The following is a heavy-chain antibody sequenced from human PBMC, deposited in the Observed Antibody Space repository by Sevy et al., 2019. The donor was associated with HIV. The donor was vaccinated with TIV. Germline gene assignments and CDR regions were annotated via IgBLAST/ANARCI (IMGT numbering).Heavy chain of an antibody. Sequence: GGSLRLSCAASGFAFRTYAFHWVRQAPGRGLEWVGLISSNGDNAFYANSVRGRFTISRDNSMNTLYLELNNLTPDDTAVYYCARGPEWELTSFLSHWGQGTVVTVSS. CDR1: GFAFRTYA. CDR3: ARGPEWELTSFLSH. CDR2: ISSNGDNA. V-gene: IGHV3-30-3*01. D-gene: IGHD3-9*01. J-gene: IGHJ4*02.